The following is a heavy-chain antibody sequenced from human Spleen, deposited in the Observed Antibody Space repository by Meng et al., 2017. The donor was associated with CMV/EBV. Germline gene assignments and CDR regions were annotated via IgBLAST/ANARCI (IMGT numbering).Heavy chain of an antibody. D-gene: IGHD3-10*01. CDR1: GYTFSDYY. V-gene: IGHV1-2*02. J-gene: IGHJ4*02. Sequence: ASVKVSCKTSGYTFSDYYIHWVRQAPGHWPEWLGWINPKNGVTNYAQKFEGRITMTSDTSISIAYLDLRSLNTDDTAVYYCASLFYYGSGIYSPFDSWGQGSLVTVSS. CDR2: INPKNGVT. CDR3: ASLFYYGSGIYSPFDS.